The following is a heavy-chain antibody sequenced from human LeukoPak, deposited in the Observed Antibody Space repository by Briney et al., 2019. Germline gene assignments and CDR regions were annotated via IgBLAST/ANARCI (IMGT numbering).Heavy chain of an antibody. D-gene: IGHD1-14*01. V-gene: IGHV4-59*11. J-gene: IGHJ2*01. Sequence: SETLSLTCAVSGGSTSGHYWIWTRQFPGKGLEWIGYIHNTGRTDYNPSLKSRVTISIDTSTNQFSLRLTSVSAADTAEYFCARVGATGIGGNWYFDLWGRGALVTVSS. CDR3: ARVGATGIGGNWYFDL. CDR2: IHNTGRT. CDR1: GGSTSGHY.